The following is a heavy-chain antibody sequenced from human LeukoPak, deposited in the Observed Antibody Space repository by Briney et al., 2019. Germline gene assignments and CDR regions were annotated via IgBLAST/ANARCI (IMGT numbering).Heavy chain of an antibody. CDR2: IYYSGDT. D-gene: IGHD4/OR15-4a*01. CDR3: VRGPYGASISKWFDP. Sequence: PSETLSLTCTVSRGSISGHSWSWIRQSPGGGLDWIGYIYYSGDTAYNPSLRSRVTLSVDTSKNQFSLQLRSVTTADTAVYYCVRGPYGASISKWFDPWGQGTLVTVSS. V-gene: IGHV4-59*11. CDR1: RGSISGHS. J-gene: IGHJ5*02.